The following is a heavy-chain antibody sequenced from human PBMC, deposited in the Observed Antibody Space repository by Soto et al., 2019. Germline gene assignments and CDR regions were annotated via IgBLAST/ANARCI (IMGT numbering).Heavy chain of an antibody. Sequence: QVQLVQSGAEVKKPGASVKVSCKASGSTFTSYPMHWVRQAPGHRLEWMGWINAGNGNTKYSQKFQLRASVYRDTSANTVYMELSRLTSEDTAVYYCARAWGIEGGYKYFDYWGQGTPVTVSS. CDR3: ARAWGIEGGYKYFDY. V-gene: IGHV1-3*01. CDR1: GSTFTSYP. CDR2: INAGNGNT. J-gene: IGHJ4*02. D-gene: IGHD5-12*01.